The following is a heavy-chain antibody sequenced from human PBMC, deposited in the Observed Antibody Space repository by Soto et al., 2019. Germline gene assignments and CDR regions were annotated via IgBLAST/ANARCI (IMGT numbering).Heavy chain of an antibody. CDR3: ASSYYDILTAYYDY. CDR2: SLPIFGTA. D-gene: IGHD3-9*01. J-gene: IGHJ4*02. CDR1: VETLGTSS. V-gene: IGHV1-69*01. Sequence: ASVETLGTSSNCSVHHEIGQGLEWMGGSLPIFGTANYAQKFQGRVTITADESTSTAYMELSSLRAEDTAVYYCASSYYDILTAYYDYWVQGTLV.